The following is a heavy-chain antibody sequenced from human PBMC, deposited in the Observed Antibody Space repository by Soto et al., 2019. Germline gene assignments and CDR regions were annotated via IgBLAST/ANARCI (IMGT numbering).Heavy chain of an antibody. Sequence: ASVKVSCKASGYTFTSYAMHWVRQAPGQRLEWMGWINAGNGNTKYSQKFQGRVTITRDTSASTAYMELSSLRSEDTAVYYCARARITMVRGVISYGMDVWGQGTTVTVSS. V-gene: IGHV1-3*01. D-gene: IGHD3-10*01. CDR3: ARARITMVRGVISYGMDV. J-gene: IGHJ6*02. CDR1: GYTFTSYA. CDR2: INAGNGNT.